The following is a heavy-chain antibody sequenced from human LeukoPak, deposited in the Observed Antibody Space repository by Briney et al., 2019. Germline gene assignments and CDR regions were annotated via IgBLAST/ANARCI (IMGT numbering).Heavy chain of an antibody. CDR1: GGSISSGSYY. V-gene: IGHV4-61*02. D-gene: IGHD4-23*01. Sequence: PSQTLSLTCTVSGGSISSGSYYWSWIRQPAGKGLEWIGRIYTSGSTNYNPSLKSRVTISVDTSKNQFSLKLSSVTAADTAVYYCAREHGGPGAFDIWGQGTMVTVSS. CDR2: IYTSGST. J-gene: IGHJ3*02. CDR3: AREHGGPGAFDI.